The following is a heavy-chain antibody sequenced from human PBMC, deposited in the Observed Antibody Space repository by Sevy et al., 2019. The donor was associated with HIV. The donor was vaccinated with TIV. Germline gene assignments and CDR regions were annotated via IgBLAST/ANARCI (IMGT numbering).Heavy chain of an antibody. D-gene: IGHD2-8*01. V-gene: IGHV3-33*01. Sequence: GGSLRLSCAASGFTPSTYGMHWVRQAPGKGLEWVAVIGYDGSNKYYPDSVKGRFTISGDNSKNTLFLQMDSLRAEDTAVYYCARDPRMYGDYLLAYFDYWGQGTLVTVSS. J-gene: IGHJ4*02. CDR3: ARDPRMYGDYLLAYFDY. CDR2: IGYDGSNK. CDR1: GFTPSTYG.